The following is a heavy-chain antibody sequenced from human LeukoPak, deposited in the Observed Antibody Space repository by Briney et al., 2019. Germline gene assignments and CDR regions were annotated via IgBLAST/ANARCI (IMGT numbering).Heavy chain of an antibody. Sequence: SVKVSCKASGGTFSSYAISWVRQAPGQGLEWMGRIIPIFGTANYAQKFQGRVTMTRDTSISTAYMELSRLRSDDTAVYYCAREVPDSSGYYYWSHYYYYMDVWGKGTTVTVSS. J-gene: IGHJ6*03. CDR2: IIPIFGTA. V-gene: IGHV1-69*05. D-gene: IGHD3-22*01. CDR1: GGTFSSYA. CDR3: AREVPDSSGYYYWSHYYYYMDV.